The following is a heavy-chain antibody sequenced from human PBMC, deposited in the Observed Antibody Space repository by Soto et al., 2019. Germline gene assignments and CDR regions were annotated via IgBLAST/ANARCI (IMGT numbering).Heavy chain of an antibody. CDR1: GGSMNIYY. D-gene: IGHD3-22*01. Sequence: PSETLSLTCTVSGGSMNIYYWTWIRQPPGKGLEWIGYVRDTGSTNYNPSLKSRVAISIDTSRNQFSLSLSSVTAADTAVYFCARYSPPKKAYDSNRGYFDPWGQGTLVTVSS. J-gene: IGHJ5*02. CDR3: ARYSPPKKAYDSNRGYFDP. V-gene: IGHV4-59*01. CDR2: VRDTGST.